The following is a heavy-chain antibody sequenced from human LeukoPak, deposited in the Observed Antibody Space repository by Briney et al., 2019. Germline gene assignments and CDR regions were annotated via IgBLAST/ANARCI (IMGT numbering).Heavy chain of an antibody. J-gene: IGHJ4*02. Sequence: PSETLSLTCAVYGGSFSGYYWSWIRQPPGKGLEWIGEINHSGSTNYNPSLKSRVTISVDTSKNQFSLMLSSVTAADTAVYYCARGERPITMIVVVINNPPYFDYWGQGTLVTVSS. CDR2: INHSGST. D-gene: IGHD3-22*01. CDR3: ARGERPITMIVVVINNPPYFDY. CDR1: GGSFSGYY. V-gene: IGHV4-34*01.